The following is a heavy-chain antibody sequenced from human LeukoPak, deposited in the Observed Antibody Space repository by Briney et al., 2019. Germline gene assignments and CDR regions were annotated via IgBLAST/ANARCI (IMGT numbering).Heavy chain of an antibody. V-gene: IGHV3-20*01. CDR2: INWYGGST. J-gene: IGHJ4*02. Sequence: PGGSLRLSCAAPGFTLDDYRRSSVPQARGKGLEWVPGINWYGGSTGYADSVKGRFTISRDNAKDSLYLQMNSLRAEDTALYHCARNPSIAVAGMGDYWGQGTLVTVSS. D-gene: IGHD6-19*01. CDR3: ARNPSIAVAGMGDY. CDR1: GFTLDDYR.